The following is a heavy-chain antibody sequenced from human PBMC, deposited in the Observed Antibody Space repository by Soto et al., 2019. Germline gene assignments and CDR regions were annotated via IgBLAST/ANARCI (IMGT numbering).Heavy chain of an antibody. J-gene: IGHJ6*03. V-gene: IGHV4-59*01. CDR3: ARGNPDYDFWSGYSYYYYMDV. CDR2: IYYSGST. D-gene: IGHD3-3*01. CDR1: GGSISSYY. Sequence: SETLSLTCTVSGGSISSYYWSWIRQPPGKGLEWIGYIYYSGSTNYNPSLKSRVTISVDTSKNQFSLKLSSVTAADTAVYYCARGNPDYDFWSGYSYYYYMDVWGKGTTVTVSS.